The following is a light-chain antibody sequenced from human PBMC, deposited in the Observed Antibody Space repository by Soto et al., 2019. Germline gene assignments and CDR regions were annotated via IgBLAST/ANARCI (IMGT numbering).Light chain of an antibody. J-gene: IGKJ2*01. CDR1: ESISHW. CDR2: DAF. CDR3: QQYRSDSYT. Sequence: DIQITQSPGTLSASVGDTVTFTCRASESISHWLAWSQVKPGKPPKLLIYDAFILERGVPSRFSGRGFRTDFTLTISSLEPDDFATYYCQQYRSDSYTFGPGTKLEI. V-gene: IGKV1-5*01.